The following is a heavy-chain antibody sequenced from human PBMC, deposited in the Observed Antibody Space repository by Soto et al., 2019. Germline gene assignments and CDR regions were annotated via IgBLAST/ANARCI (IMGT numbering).Heavy chain of an antibody. Sequence: PGGSLRLSCAASGFTFSSYAMHWVRQAPGKGLEWVAVISYDGSNKYYADSVKGRFTISRDNSKNTLYLQMNSLRAEDTAVYYCARGNYAAIDYWGQGTLVTVSS. D-gene: IGHD1-7*01. J-gene: IGHJ4*02. CDR3: ARGNYAAIDY. CDR1: GFTFSSYA. V-gene: IGHV3-30-3*01. CDR2: ISYDGSNK.